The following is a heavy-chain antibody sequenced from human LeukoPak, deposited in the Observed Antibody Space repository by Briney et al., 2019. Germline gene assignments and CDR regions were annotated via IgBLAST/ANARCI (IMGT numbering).Heavy chain of an antibody. J-gene: IGHJ5*02. V-gene: IGHV5-51*01. CDR2: TYPSDSNT. CDR1: GYSFTSYW. CDR3: ARRRAVAGIYWFDP. Sequence: GESLKISCKGSGYSFTSYWIGWVRQMPGKGLEWMGLTYPSDSNTRYSPSFQGQVTISVDKSISTAYLQWSSLKASDTAMYYCARRRAVAGIYWFDPWGQGTLVTVSS. D-gene: IGHD6-19*01.